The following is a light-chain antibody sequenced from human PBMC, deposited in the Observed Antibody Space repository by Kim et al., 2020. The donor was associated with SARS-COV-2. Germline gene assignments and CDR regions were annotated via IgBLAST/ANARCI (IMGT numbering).Light chain of an antibody. J-gene: IGKJ2*01. Sequence: ASVGDRVTITCRASQNIGNYLNWYQQKPGQAPNFLIYAASSLQSGVPSRFSGSGSGTYFTLTISSLQPEDSATYFCQQTYSTPYTFGQGTKLEI. CDR3: QQTYSTPYT. CDR2: AAS. CDR1: QNIGNY. V-gene: IGKV1-39*01.